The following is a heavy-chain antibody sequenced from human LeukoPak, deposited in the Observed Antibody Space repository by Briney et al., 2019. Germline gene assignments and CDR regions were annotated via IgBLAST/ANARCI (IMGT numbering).Heavy chain of an antibody. D-gene: IGHD2-2*01. CDR3: ARASAYCSSDTCLFDY. V-gene: IGHV1-69*05. CDR1: GGTFNSYV. J-gene: IGHJ4*02. Sequence: SVKVSCKTSGGTFNSYVINWVRQAPGQGLEWVGGIIPIFGTTNYAQKFQGRVTITRDESTSTAYVELTSLRSEDTATYYCARASAYCSSDTCLFDYWGQGTLVSVSS. CDR2: IIPIFGTT.